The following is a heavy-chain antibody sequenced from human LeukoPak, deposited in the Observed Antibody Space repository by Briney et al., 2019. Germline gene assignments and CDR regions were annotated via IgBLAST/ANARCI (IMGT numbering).Heavy chain of an antibody. CDR1: GGSISSGDYY. CDR3: ARATSYYDFWSGYQNPSYFDY. J-gene: IGHJ4*02. D-gene: IGHD3-3*01. V-gene: IGHV4-30-4*08. Sequence: SQTLSLTCTVSGGSISSGDYYWSWIRQPPGKGLEWIGYIYYSGSTYYNPSLKSRVTISVDTSKNQFSLKLSSVTAADTAVYYCARATSYYDFWSGYQNPSYFDYWGQGTLVTASS. CDR2: IYYSGST.